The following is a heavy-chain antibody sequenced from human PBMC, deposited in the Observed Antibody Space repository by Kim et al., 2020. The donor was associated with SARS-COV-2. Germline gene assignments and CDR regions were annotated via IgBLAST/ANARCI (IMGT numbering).Heavy chain of an antibody. CDR2: IYYSGTA. V-gene: IGHV4-30-2*06. J-gene: IGHJ6*01. CDR3: ARGSCSGGACSPGYYY. CDR1: GGSFSSGGYS. Sequence: SETLSLTCTVSGGSFSSGGYSWSWMRQSPGKGLEWIGYIYYSGTAYYNPSLKSRVTISVDRYKNHFSLNLSSVTAADTAVYYCARGSCSGGACSPGYYY. D-gene: IGHD2-15*01.